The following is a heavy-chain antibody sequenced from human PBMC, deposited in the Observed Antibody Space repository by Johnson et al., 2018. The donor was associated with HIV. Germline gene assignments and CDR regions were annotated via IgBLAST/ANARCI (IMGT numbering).Heavy chain of an antibody. J-gene: IGHJ3*02. V-gene: IGHV3-7*03. CDR3: VRGGLGYQNIHDALDI. CDR1: RFTFSSYA. CDR2: IKQDGSEK. Sequence: VQLVESGGGVVQPGRSLRLSCAASRFTFSSYAIHWVRQAPGKGLEWVANIKQDGSEKYYVDSVKGRFTISRDNAKNSLYLQMNSLRAEDTALYYCVRGGLGYQNIHDALDIWGQGTMVTVSS. D-gene: IGHD2-2*01.